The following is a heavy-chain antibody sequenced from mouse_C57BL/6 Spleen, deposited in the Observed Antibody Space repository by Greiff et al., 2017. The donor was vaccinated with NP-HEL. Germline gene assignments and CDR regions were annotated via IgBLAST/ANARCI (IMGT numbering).Heavy chain of an antibody. J-gene: IGHJ1*03. D-gene: IGHD2-1*01. CDR1: GYTFTSYG. CDR2: IYPRSGNT. Sequence: QVQLKQSGAELARPGASVKLSCKASGYTFTSYGISWVKQRPGQGLEWIGEIYPRSGNTYYNEKFKGKATLTADKSSSTAYMELRSLTSEDSAVYFCARPDGNYEYFDVWGTGTTVTVSS. V-gene: IGHV1-81*01. CDR3: ARPDGNYEYFDV.